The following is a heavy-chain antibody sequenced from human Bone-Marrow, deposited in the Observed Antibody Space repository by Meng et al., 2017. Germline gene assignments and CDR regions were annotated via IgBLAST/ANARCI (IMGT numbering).Heavy chain of an antibody. CDR1: GFTFRNYG. CDR3: ARDRGTNLVRGETIEWGYVDY. V-gene: IGHV3-33*01. D-gene: IGHD3-10*01. Sequence: GESLKISCAASGFTFRNYGMHWVRRAPGKGLEWVALIWYDGSNKYYADSVKGRFTISRDNSESTMYLQMNSLRGEDTAEYFCARDRGTNLVRGETIEWGYVDYWGQGTPVTGAS. J-gene: IGHJ4*02. CDR2: IWYDGSNK.